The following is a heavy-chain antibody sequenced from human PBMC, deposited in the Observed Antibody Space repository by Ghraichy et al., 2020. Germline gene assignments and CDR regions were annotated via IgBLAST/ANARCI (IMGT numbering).Heavy chain of an antibody. CDR3: ARDRLDEHDSRGYNALDI. J-gene: IGHJ3*02. CDR2: VSGAGYT. Sequence: GGSLRLSCVASGFNFSTYRMHWVRQAPGKGLEYLSSVSGAGYTYYEKSVEGRFTISRDNSKNTVYLQMASLRPEDMAVYFCARDRLDEHDSRGYNALDIWGQGTMVTVSS. D-gene: IGHD3-22*01. V-gene: IGHV3-64*01. CDR1: GFNFSTYR.